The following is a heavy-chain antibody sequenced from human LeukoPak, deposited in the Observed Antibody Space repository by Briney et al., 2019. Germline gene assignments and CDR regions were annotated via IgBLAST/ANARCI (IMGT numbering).Heavy chain of an antibody. CDR3: ASDHCSGGSCYNWFDP. Sequence: PSETLSLTCTVSGYSISSGYYWGWIRQPPGKGLEWIGSIYHSGSTYYNPSLKSRVTISVDTSKNQFSLKLSSVTAADTAVYYCASDHCSGGSCYNWFDPWGQGTLVTVSS. D-gene: IGHD2-15*01. CDR2: IYHSGST. V-gene: IGHV4-38-2*02. CDR1: GYSISSGYY. J-gene: IGHJ5*02.